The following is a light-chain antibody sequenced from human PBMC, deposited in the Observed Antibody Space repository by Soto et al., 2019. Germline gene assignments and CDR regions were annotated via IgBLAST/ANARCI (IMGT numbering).Light chain of an antibody. J-gene: IGLJ2*01. V-gene: IGLV2-8*01. CDR1: RSDVGGYNY. CDR3: SSYAGSSDFAV. CDR2: EVN. Sequence: QSALTQPPSASGSPGQSVTISCTGTRSDVGGYNYVSWYQRHPGEAPRLMIYEVNKRPSGVPDRFSGSKSGNTATLTVSGLQAVDEADYYCSSYAGSSDFAVFGAGTKLTVL.